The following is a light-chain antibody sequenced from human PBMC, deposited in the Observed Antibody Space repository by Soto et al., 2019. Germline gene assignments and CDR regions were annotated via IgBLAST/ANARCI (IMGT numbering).Light chain of an antibody. CDR2: RNN. J-gene: IGLJ1*01. V-gene: IGLV1-47*01. Sequence: QSVLTQPPSASGTPGQRVTISCSGSSSNIGKNNVYWYQQLPGTTPQLLIYRNNQRPSGVPDRFSASKSGTSASLAISGLRSEDEADYYCAAWDDSLSGRYVFGTGTKVTVL. CDR3: AAWDDSLSGRYV. CDR1: SSNIGKNN.